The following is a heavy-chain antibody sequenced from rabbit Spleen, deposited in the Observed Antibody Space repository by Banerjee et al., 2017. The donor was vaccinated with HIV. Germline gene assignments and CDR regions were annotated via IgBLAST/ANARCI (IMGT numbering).Heavy chain of an antibody. J-gene: IGHJ4*01. D-gene: IGHD1-1*01. V-gene: IGHV1S40*01. CDR3: ARMPYGGGNGYYLSV. CDR1: GVSFSISSY. Sequence: QSLEESGGDLVKPGASLTLTCTASGVSFSISSYICWVRQAPGKGLEWIGCINTATAKGVYANWAKGRFTISKSSSTTVTLQMTSLTAAHTATYFCARMPYGGGNGYYLSVWGPGTLVTVS. CDR2: INTATAKG.